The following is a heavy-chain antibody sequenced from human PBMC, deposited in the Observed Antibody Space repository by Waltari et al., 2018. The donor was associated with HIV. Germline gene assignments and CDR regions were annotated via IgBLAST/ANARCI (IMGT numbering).Heavy chain of an antibody. CDR3: ARGSGRGYCSSTSCLFDY. CDR2: MNPNSGNT. CDR1: GYTFTSYD. Sequence: QVQLVQSGAEVKKPGAAVKVSCKASGYTFTSYDINWVRQATGQGLEWMGWMNPNSGNTGYAQKFQGRVTMTRNTSISTAYMELSSLRSEDTAVYYCARGSGRGYCSSTSCLFDYWGQGTLVTVSS. V-gene: IGHV1-8*01. D-gene: IGHD2-2*01. J-gene: IGHJ4*02.